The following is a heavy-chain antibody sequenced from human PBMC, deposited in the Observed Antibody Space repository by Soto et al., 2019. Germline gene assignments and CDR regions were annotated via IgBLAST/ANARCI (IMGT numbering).Heavy chain of an antibody. Sequence: SVKVSCKASGGTFSSYTISWVRQAPGQGLEWMGRIIPILGIANYAQKFQGRVTITADKSTSTAYMELSSLRSEDTAVYYCASRSYSGYDSFEFDYWGQGTLVTVSS. CDR3: ASRSYSGYDSFEFDY. CDR1: GGTFSSYT. D-gene: IGHD5-12*01. CDR2: IIPILGIA. V-gene: IGHV1-69*02. J-gene: IGHJ4*02.